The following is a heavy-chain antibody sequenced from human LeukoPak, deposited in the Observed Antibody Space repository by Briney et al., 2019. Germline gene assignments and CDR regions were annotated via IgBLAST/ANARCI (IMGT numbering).Heavy chain of an antibody. D-gene: IGHD5-18*01. CDR1: GGSISSYF. J-gene: IGHJ4*02. Sequence: SETLSLTCNVSGGSISSYFWTWIRQPAGKGLEWIGRIYASGNTNYNSSLKSRVTMSVDTSKNQSSLKLSSVTAADTAVYYCARDGSDSYGRGFDYWGQGTLVSVSS. CDR2: IYASGNT. CDR3: ARDGSDSYGRGFDY. V-gene: IGHV4-4*07.